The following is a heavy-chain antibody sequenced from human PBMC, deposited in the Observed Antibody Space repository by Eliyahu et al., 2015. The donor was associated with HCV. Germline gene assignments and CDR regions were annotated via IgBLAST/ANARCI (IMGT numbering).Heavy chain of an antibody. CDR1: GGTFINYA. J-gene: IGHJ4*02. D-gene: IGHD3-10*01. V-gene: IGHV1-69*11. Sequence: QVHLLQSGXEVKKPGSSXKVSCKASGGTFINYAVXWVRQAPGQGXEWLGRFVPLIGTADYAQNFQGRVTITVDQSTKSTYMEMGSLKSEDTALYFCARDRGLDGSGLDFWGQGTLVTVSS. CDR3: ARDRGLDGSGLDF. CDR2: FVPLIGTA.